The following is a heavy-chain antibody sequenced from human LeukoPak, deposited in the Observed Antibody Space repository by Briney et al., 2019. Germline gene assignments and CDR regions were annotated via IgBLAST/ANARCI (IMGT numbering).Heavy chain of an antibody. CDR3: ATTNDGGGYQWGDFFDF. Sequence: PWASVKVSCKASGGTSNSHAISWVRQAPGQGLEWMGRIIPNLGTTNRAQNFQDRVTLTADKSTNTAYMEPTSLTSDDTAVYYCATTNDGGGYQWGDFFDFWGQGTLVTVSS. J-gene: IGHJ4*02. CDR1: GGTSNSHA. V-gene: IGHV1-69*04. D-gene: IGHD3-22*01. CDR2: IIPNLGTT.